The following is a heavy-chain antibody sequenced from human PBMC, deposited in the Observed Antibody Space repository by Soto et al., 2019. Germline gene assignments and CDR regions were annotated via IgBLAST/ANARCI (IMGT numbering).Heavy chain of an antibody. CDR3: ARGVSGAATPNGEYYYYGMDV. CDR2: INHSGST. D-gene: IGHD2-15*01. Sequence: QVQLQQWGAGLLKPSETLSLTCAVYGGSFSGYYWSWIRQPPWKGLAWSGEINHSGSTNYNPSLKSRVTISVDTSKNQFSLKLSSVTAADTAVYYCARGVSGAATPNGEYYYYGMDVWGQGTTVTVSS. V-gene: IGHV4-34*01. CDR1: GGSFSGYY. J-gene: IGHJ6*02.